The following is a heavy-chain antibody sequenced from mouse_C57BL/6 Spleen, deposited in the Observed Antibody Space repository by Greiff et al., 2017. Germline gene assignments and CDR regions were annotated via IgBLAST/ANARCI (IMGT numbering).Heavy chain of an antibody. CDR2: IRSKSNNYAT. J-gene: IGHJ4*01. V-gene: IGHV10-1*01. Sequence: EVQVVESGGGLVQPKGSLKLSCAASGFSFNTYAMNWVRQAPGKGLEWVARIRSKSNNYATYYADSGKDRFTNSRDDAESMLYLQMNNLKTENTAMSYCVRHSNCARAYWGQGTSVTVSS. CDR1: GFSFNTYA. CDR3: VRHSNCARAY. D-gene: IGHD1-1*01.